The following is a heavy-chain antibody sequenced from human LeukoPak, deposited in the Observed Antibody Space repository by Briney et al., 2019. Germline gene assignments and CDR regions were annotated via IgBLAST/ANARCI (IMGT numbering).Heavy chain of an antibody. CDR3: ARDPESYGGHFDY. CDR1: GFTFSNFL. CDR2: ISGSGGDT. D-gene: IGHD4/OR15-4a*01. J-gene: IGHJ4*02. V-gene: IGHV3-23*01. Sequence: GGSLRLSCAASGFTFSNFLMTWVRQAPGKGPEWVSAISGSGGDTYYADSVKGRFTISRDNSKNTLYLQMNSLRAEDTAVYYCARDPESYGGHFDYWGQGTLVTVSS.